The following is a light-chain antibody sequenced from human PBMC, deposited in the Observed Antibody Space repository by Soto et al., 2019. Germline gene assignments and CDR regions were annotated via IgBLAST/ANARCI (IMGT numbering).Light chain of an antibody. CDR1: SSDVGTYNL. V-gene: IGLV2-23*02. CDR3: CSYAGSNSVI. CDR2: EVR. Sequence: QSVLTQPASVSGAPGQSITISCTGTSSDVGTYNLVSWYQQYPGKAPKLMIYEVRKRPSGITARLSGSKSGNTASLTISGLQAEDEADYYCCSYAGSNSVIFGGGTQLTVL. J-gene: IGLJ2*01.